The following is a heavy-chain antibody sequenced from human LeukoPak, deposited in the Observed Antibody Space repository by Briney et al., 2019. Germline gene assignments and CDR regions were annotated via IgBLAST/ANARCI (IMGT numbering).Heavy chain of an antibody. CDR2: IYDSGRT. V-gene: IGHV4-59*01. CDR1: GGSISSYY. Sequence: SSETLSLTCTVSGGSISSYYGSWIRQPPGKGLEWIGYIYDSGRTNYNPSLKSRVTISVDTSKNQFSLKLSSVTAADTAVYYCARAYGYCSSTSCLYYYYGMVVWGQGTTVTVSS. CDR3: ARAYGYCSSTSCLYYYYGMVV. D-gene: IGHD2-2*03. J-gene: IGHJ6*02.